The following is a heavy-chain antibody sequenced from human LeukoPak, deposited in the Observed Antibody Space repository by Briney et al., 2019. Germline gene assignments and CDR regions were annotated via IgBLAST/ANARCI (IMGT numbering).Heavy chain of an antibody. J-gene: IGHJ4*02. V-gene: IGHV4-39*07. CDR2: FYSGGST. CDR1: GDFISDSKYF. D-gene: IGHD3-3*01. Sequence: SETLSLTCTVFGDFISDSKYFWGWIRQPPGKGLEWIGNFYSGGSTYYNPSLKSRVAISEDTSGKQFSLRLGSVTAADTAVYFCARVGSGLNLYYFDYWGQGIPVTVSS. CDR3: ARVGSGLNLYYFDY.